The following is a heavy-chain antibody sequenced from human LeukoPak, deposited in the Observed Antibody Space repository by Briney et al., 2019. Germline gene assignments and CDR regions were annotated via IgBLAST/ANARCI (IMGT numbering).Heavy chain of an antibody. V-gene: IGHV3-66*01. Sequence: GGSLRLSCAASELTVSDSYMSWVRQAPGKGLEWVSVIYIGGKKYYADSVKGRFTISRDDSKNTLYLQMNSLRGEDTAVYYCARGATTTVTTRLLNELRYFQDWGQGTLVTVSS. D-gene: IGHD4-17*01. J-gene: IGHJ1*01. CDR2: IYIGGKK. CDR1: ELTVSDSY. CDR3: ARGATTTVTTRLLNELRYFQD.